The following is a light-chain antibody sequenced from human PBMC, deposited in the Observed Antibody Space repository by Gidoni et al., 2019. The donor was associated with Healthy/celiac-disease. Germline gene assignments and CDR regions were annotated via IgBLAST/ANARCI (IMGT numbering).Light chain of an antibody. CDR1: SLRSYY. CDR3: NSRDSSGNHWV. J-gene: IGLJ3*02. Sequence: SSELTQDPAVSVALGQTVRITCQGDSLRSYYASWYQQKPGQAPVLVIYGKNNRPSGIQDRFSVSSSGNTASLTITGAQAEDEADYYCNSRDSSGNHWVFGGGTKLTVL. CDR2: GKN. V-gene: IGLV3-19*01.